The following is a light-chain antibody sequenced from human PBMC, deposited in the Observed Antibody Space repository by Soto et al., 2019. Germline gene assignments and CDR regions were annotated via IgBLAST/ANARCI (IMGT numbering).Light chain of an antibody. Sequence: EIAMTQSPDTLSASQGERVTLSCRASQSVSSNLVWYQQKPGQAPRLLIYGASTRATGIPARFGGSGSGTEFTLTISSLQSEDFAVYYCQQYDAWPRTFGQGTKLEIK. J-gene: IGKJ2*01. CDR1: QSVSSN. CDR3: QQYDAWPRT. V-gene: IGKV3-15*01. CDR2: GAS.